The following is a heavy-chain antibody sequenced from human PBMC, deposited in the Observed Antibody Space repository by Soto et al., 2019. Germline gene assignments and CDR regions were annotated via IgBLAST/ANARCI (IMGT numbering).Heavy chain of an antibody. V-gene: IGHV3-23*01. CDR2: VSAGGDMT. CDR3: ARGDRGGSGSPASYYYSGLDV. CDR1: GFTFSSYA. Sequence: PGGSLRLSCAASGFTFSSYAMSWVRQAPGKGPEWVSSVSAGGDMTYYSDSVKGRFTISRDNSNNALFLQMNSLRIEDTALYYCARGDRGGSGSPASYYYSGLDVWGQGTTATVSS. J-gene: IGHJ6*02. D-gene: IGHD3-10*01.